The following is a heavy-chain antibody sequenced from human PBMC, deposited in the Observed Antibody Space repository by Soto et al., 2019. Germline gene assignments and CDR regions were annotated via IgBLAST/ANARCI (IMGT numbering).Heavy chain of an antibody. D-gene: IGHD5-12*01. Sequence: SETLSLTCTVSGGSISSGGYYWSWIRQHPGKGLEWIGYIYYSGSTYYNPSLKSRVTISVDTSKNQFSLKLSSVTAADTAVYYCAISGYDYAFDIWGQGTMVTVSS. CDR1: GGSISSGGYY. CDR2: IYYSGST. J-gene: IGHJ3*02. CDR3: AISGYDYAFDI. V-gene: IGHV4-31*03.